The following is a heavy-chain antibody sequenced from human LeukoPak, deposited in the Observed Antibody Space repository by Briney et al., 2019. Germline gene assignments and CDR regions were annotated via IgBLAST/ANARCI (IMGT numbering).Heavy chain of an antibody. Sequence: GASVKVSCKASGGTFSSYAISWVRQAPGQGLEWMGGIIPIFGTANYAQKLQGRVTMTTDTSTSTAYMELRSLRSDDTAVYYCARVGGGPYYDFWSGYWRDYYYYYMDVWGKGTTVTVSS. D-gene: IGHD3-3*01. J-gene: IGHJ6*03. CDR2: IIPIFGTA. CDR3: ARVGGGPYYDFWSGYWRDYYYYYMDV. CDR1: GGTFSSYA. V-gene: IGHV1-69*05.